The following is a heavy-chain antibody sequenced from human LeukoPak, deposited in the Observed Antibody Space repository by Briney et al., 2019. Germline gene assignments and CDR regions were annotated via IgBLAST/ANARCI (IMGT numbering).Heavy chain of an antibody. CDR3: AKDGTIDCSSTSCYGPLDY. CDR1: GFTFDDYA. CDR2: ISWDGGST. D-gene: IGHD2-2*01. J-gene: IGHJ4*02. V-gene: IGHV3-43D*03. Sequence: PGGSLRLSCAASGFTFDDYAMHWVRQAPGKGLEWVSLISWDGGSTYYADSVKGRFTISRDNSKNSLYLQMNSLRAEDTALYHCAKDGTIDCSSTSCYGPLDYWGQGTLVTVSS.